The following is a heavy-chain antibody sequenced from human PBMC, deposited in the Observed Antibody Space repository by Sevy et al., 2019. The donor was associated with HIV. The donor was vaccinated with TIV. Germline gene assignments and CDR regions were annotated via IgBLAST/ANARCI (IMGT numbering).Heavy chain of an antibody. J-gene: IGHJ4*02. D-gene: IGHD6-13*01. Sequence: GGSLRLSCAASGFIFSSYVMTWVRQAPGKGLEWVSTISGSGGSTYYADSVKGRFTISRDNSKKMLDLQMNSLRAEDTPVYYCEAIATAGRDYWGQGTLVTVSS. CDR1: GFIFSSYV. CDR3: EAIATAGRDY. V-gene: IGHV3-23*01. CDR2: ISGSGGST.